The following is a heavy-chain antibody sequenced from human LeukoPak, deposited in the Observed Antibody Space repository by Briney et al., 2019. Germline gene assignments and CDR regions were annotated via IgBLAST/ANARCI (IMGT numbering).Heavy chain of an antibody. CDR3: ARTISDTTMGYYFDY. V-gene: IGHV1-69*05. J-gene: IGHJ4*02. CDR1: GGTFSSYA. CDR2: IIPIFGTA. Sequence: SVKVSCKASGGTFSSYAISWVRQAPGQGLEWMGGIIPIFGTANYAQKLQGRVTMTTDTSTSTAYMELRSLKSDDTAVYYCARTISDTTMGYYFDYWGQGTLVTVPS. D-gene: IGHD5-18*01.